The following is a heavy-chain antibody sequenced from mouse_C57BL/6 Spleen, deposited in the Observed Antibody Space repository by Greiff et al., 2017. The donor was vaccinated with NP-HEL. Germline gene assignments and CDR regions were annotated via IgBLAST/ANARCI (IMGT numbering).Heavy chain of an antibody. CDR1: GYTFTSYW. V-gene: IGHV1-50*01. D-gene: IGHD1-1*01. CDR2: IDPSDSYT. CDR3: ARAFIYDYGSSYDY. J-gene: IGHJ2*01. Sequence: QVQLQQSGAELVKPGASVKLSCKASGYTFTSYWMQWVKQRPGQGLEWIGEIDPSDSYTNYNQKFKGKATLTVDTSSSTAYMQLSSLTSEDSAVYYCARAFIYDYGSSYDYWGQGTTLTVSS.